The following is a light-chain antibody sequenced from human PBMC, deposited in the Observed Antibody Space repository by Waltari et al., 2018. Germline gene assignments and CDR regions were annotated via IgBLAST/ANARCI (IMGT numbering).Light chain of an antibody. CDR1: QSVGSP. Sequence: ETVLTQSPATLSLSPGEGATLSCRASQSVGSPLAWYQQKPGQSPRLLIYDSSSRVTGIPARFSGSGSGTDFTLTISSLEPEDFGVYYCQQHDDRPPMYNFGQGTKLEIK. V-gene: IGKV3-11*01. CDR2: DSS. J-gene: IGKJ2*01. CDR3: QQHDDRPPMYN.